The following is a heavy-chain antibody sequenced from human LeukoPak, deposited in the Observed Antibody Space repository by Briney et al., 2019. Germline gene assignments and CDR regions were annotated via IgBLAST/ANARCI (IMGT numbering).Heavy chain of an antibody. CDR3: ARVKGTYFDY. V-gene: IGHV3-48*01. J-gene: IGHJ4*02. Sequence: PGGSLRLSCAASGFPLSSYSINWFRKAPGKGLEWVAYISASGSNVYYVESVMGRFTVSRDNPKSSLFLQMNSPRAEDTAVYYCARVKGTYFDYWGQGALVTVSS. CDR2: ISASGSNV. D-gene: IGHD1-1*01. CDR1: GFPLSSYS.